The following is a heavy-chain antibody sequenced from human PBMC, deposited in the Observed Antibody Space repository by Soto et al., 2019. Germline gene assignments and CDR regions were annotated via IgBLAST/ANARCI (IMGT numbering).Heavy chain of an antibody. D-gene: IGHD3-3*01. Sequence: SETLSLTCTVSGGSISSYYWSWIRQPPGKGLEWIGYIYYSGSTNYNPSLKSRVTISVDTSKNRFSLKLSSVTAADTAVYYCAGSTYYDFWSGYFYFDYWGQGTLVTVSS. J-gene: IGHJ4*02. CDR1: GGSISSYY. V-gene: IGHV4-59*01. CDR2: IYYSGST. CDR3: AGSTYYDFWSGYFYFDY.